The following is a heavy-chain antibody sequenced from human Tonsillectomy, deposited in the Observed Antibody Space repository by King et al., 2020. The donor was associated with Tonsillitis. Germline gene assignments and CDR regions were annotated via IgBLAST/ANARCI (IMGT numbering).Heavy chain of an antibody. CDR3: ASEFCGTDCNNYYYYGMDM. D-gene: IGHD1-7*01. CDR2: INPSGGTT. J-gene: IGHJ6*02. Sequence: VQLVESGAEVKTPGASVKVSCPASGFTFNTYYMHWVRQAPGQGLEWMGLINPSGGTTIHAQMFQGRVTMTRDTSTSTVFMELSSLTSADTAVYYCASEFCGTDCNNYYYYGMDMWGQGTTVTVSS. CDR1: GFTFNTYY. V-gene: IGHV1-46*02.